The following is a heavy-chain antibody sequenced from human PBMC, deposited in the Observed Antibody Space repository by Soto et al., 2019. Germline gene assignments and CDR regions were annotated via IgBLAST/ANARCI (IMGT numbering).Heavy chain of an antibody. J-gene: IGHJ6*02. CDR1: GGSINTYY. CDR2: IYYSGTT. CDR3: ARVFSGGGDYYYYGMDL. V-gene: IGHV4-59*01. D-gene: IGHD6-19*01. Sequence: TSETLSLTCTVSGGSINTYYWSWIRQPPGKGLEWVGYIYYSGTTYYNPSLKSRISISIDKSKNQFSLKLSSVTTADTAVYYCARVFSGGGDYYYYGMDLWGQGSTVTVSS.